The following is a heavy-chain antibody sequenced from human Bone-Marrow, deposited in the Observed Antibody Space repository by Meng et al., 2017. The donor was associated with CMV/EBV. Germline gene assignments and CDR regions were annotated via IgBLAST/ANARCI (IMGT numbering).Heavy chain of an antibody. CDR1: GASIASRNYY. CDR3: ARLGYCSSTSCYTVYYYGMDV. Sequence: SETLSLTCPVSGASIASRNYYWGWIRQPPGKGLEWIGNIYYSGTTFYNPSLKSRVTISVDTSKNQFSLKLSSVTAADTAVYYCARLGYCSSTSCYTVYYYGMDVWGQGTTVTVSS. CDR2: IYYSGTT. J-gene: IGHJ6*02. D-gene: IGHD2-2*02. V-gene: IGHV4-39*07.